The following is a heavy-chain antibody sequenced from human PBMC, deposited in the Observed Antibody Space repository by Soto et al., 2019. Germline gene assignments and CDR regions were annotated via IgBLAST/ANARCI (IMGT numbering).Heavy chain of an antibody. CDR1: GGSFSRYY. Sequence: LRCAVYGGSFSRYYWSWIRQPPGKGLEWIGEINHSGSTNYNPSLKSRVTISVDTSKNQFSLKLNSVTAADTAVYFVARVPPPFAFYYPMAVCVQGPMVT. D-gene: IGHD1-26*01. CDR3: ARVPPPFAFYYPMAV. V-gene: IGHV4-34*01. CDR2: INHSGST. J-gene: IGHJ3*01.